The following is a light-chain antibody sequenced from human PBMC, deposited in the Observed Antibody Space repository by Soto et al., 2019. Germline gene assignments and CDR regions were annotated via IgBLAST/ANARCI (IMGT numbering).Light chain of an antibody. CDR3: HQYYYWRT. CDR2: AAS. CDR1: QNVNHD. Sequence: EVILTQSPATLSVSPGESVTLSCRASQNVNHDLAWYQEKAGQAPRILIYAASVRAPGIPVRFSGSWSATEFTLTISSRESEDFAFYYCHQYYYWRTFGQGTKVEIK. J-gene: IGKJ1*01. V-gene: IGKV3-15*01.